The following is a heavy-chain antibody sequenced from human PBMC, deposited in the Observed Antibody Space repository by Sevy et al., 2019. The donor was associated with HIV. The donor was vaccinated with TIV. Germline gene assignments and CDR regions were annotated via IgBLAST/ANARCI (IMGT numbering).Heavy chain of an antibody. CDR3: ATGIIVGARAFDY. CDR2: FDPEDGET. D-gene: IGHD1-26*01. CDR1: GYTLTELS. Sequence: ASVKVSCKVSGYTLTELSMHWVRQAPGKGLEWMGGFDPEDGETIYAQKFQGRVTMTGDTSTDTAYMELSSLRSEDTAVYYCATGIIVGARAFDYWGQGTLVTVSS. V-gene: IGHV1-24*01. J-gene: IGHJ4*02.